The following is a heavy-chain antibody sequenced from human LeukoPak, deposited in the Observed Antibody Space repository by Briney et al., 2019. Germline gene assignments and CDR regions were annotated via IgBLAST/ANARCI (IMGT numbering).Heavy chain of an antibody. D-gene: IGHD5-24*01. CDR1: GGSISSGDYY. J-gene: IGHJ5*02. CDR3: ARVGMAALDVWFDP. CDR2: IYYSGST. V-gene: IGHV4-30-4*01. Sequence: SETLSLTCTVSGGSISSGDYYWSWIRQPPGKGLEWIGYIYYSGSTYYNPSLKSRVTISVDTSKNQFSLKLSSVTAADTAVYYCARVGMAALDVWFDPWGQGTLVTVSS.